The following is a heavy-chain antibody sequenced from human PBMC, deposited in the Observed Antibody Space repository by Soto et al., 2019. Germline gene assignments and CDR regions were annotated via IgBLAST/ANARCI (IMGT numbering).Heavy chain of an antibody. J-gene: IGHJ4*02. D-gene: IGHD2-2*01. V-gene: IGHV3-33*01. Sequence: QVQLVESGGGVVQPGTSLRLSCAASGFTFKNYGMHWVRQAPGKGLEWVAIVYYDGSNQYYADSVKGRFTISRDNSKNTLYLQRNSVRVDDTAMYYCARDLCDYWGQGSLVTVSS. CDR3: ARDLCDY. CDR1: GFTFKNYG. CDR2: VYYDGSNQ.